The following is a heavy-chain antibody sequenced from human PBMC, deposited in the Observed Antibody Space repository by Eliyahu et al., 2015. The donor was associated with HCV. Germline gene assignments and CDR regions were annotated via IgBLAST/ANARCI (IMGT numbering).Heavy chain of an antibody. V-gene: IGHV1-8*01. Sequence: QVQLVQSGAEVKKPGASVKVSCKASGYTFSSNDINWLRQAPGQGLEWMGWINPNSGNTSYAQNFRGRVTMTKNSSIRTAYMELSGLRSEDTAVYYCARASNWRNWYFDLWGRGTQVTVSS. J-gene: IGHJ2*01. CDR1: GYTFSSND. CDR2: INPNSGNT. CDR3: ARASNWRNWYFDL.